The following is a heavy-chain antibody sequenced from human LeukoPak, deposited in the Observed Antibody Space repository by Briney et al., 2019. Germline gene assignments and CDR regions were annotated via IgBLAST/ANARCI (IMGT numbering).Heavy chain of an antibody. J-gene: IGHJ4*02. V-gene: IGHV3-74*01. CDR2: INSDGSST. Sequence: GGSLRLSCAASGFTFSSYAMSWVRQAPGKGLEWVSAINSDGSSTNYADSVKGRFTISRDNAKNTLYLQMNSLRAEDTAVYYCARDAGYKKDYWGQGTLVTVSS. CDR1: GFTFSSYA. CDR3: ARDAGYKKDY. D-gene: IGHD5-18*01.